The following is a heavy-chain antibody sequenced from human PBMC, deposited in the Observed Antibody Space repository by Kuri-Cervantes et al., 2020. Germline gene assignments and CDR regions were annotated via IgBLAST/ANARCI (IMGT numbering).Heavy chain of an antibody. D-gene: IGHD5-24*01. CDR2: IIPIFGTA. CDR3: ARDLTSEGDGYNSYYYYGMDV. Sequence: SVKVSCKASGGTFSSYAISWVRQAPGQGLEWMGGIIPIFGTANYAQKFQGRVTMTRDTSTSTVYMELSSLRSEDTAVYYCARDLTSEGDGYNSYYYYGMDVWGQGTTVTGYS. J-gene: IGHJ6*02. CDR1: GGTFSSYA. V-gene: IGHV1-69*05.